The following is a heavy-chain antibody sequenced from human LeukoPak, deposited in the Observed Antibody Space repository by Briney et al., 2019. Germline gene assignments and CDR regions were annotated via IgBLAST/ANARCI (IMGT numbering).Heavy chain of an antibody. J-gene: IGHJ4*02. CDR3: ASTLSYYYDSSGYPRD. V-gene: IGHV4-31*03. CDR2: IYYSGST. CDR1: GDSIRSSAYY. Sequence: TLSLTCTVSGDSIRSSAYYWGWIRQHPGKGLEWIGYIYYSGSTYYNPSLKSRVTISVDTSKNQFSLKLSSVTAADTAVYYCASTLSYYYDSSGYPRDWGQGTLVTVSS. D-gene: IGHD3-22*01.